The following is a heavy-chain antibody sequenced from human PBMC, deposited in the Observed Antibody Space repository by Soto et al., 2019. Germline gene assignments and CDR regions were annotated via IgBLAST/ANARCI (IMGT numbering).Heavy chain of an antibody. CDR2: ISPSNGQT. Sequence: QVQLVQSGTEVKKPGASVKVSCKASGYTFSNFGHSWVRQAPGQGLEWMGWISPSNGQTIYAQNFHGRVTMTTDTSTATAHMELRSLISDDTAVYYCARVIMIFGVANLGSYFDYWGQGTRVTVSA. CDR3: ARVIMIFGVANLGSYFDY. D-gene: IGHD3-3*01. J-gene: IGHJ4*02. CDR1: GYTFSNFG. V-gene: IGHV1-18*01.